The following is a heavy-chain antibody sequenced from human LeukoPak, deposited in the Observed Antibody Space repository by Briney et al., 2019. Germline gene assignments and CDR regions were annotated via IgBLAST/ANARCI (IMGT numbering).Heavy chain of an antibody. V-gene: IGHV3-23*01. CDR2: ISGSGGST. Sequence: GGSLRLSCAASGFTFSSYAMSWVRQAPGKVLEWVSAISGSGGSTYYADSVKGRFTISRDNSKNTLYLQMNSLRAEDTAVYYCAKRAVAGIAVAGYFDYWGQGTLVTVSS. J-gene: IGHJ4*02. CDR3: AKRAVAGIAVAGYFDY. CDR1: GFTFSSYA. D-gene: IGHD6-19*01.